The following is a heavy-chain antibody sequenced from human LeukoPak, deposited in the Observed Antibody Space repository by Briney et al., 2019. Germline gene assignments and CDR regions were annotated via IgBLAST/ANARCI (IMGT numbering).Heavy chain of an antibody. Sequence: SETLSLTCTVSGGSISSYYWSWIRQPPGKGPEWIGYIYYSGSTNYNPSLKSRVTISVDTSKNQFSLKLSSVTAADTAVYYCARLALYHDAFDIWRQGTMVTDCS. CDR1: GGSISSYY. CDR2: IYYSGST. V-gene: IGHV4-59*08. CDR3: ARLALYHDAFDI. J-gene: IGHJ3*02. D-gene: IGHD2-2*02.